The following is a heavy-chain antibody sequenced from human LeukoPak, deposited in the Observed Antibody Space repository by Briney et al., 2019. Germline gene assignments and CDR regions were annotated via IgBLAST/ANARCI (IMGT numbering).Heavy chain of an antibody. D-gene: IGHD5-18*01. CDR2: IYYSGST. Sequence: SETLSLTCNVSGASVSSGSYYWSWIRQPPGKGLEWIGYIYYSGSTNYNPSLESRVFISVDTFKNQFSLRLSSVTAADTAVYYCAGTAMVNNWFDPWGQGTLVTVSS. CDR1: GASVSSGSYY. J-gene: IGHJ5*02. CDR3: AGTAMVNNWFDP. V-gene: IGHV4-61*01.